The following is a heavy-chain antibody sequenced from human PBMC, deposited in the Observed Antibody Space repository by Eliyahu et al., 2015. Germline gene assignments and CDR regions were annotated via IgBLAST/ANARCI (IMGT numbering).Heavy chain of an antibody. D-gene: IGHD3-22*01. CDR2: ISYDGSNX. J-gene: IGHJ4*02. CDR1: GXTFSSYA. CDR3: ARDWDYYDSSGKFDY. Sequence: QVQLVESGGGVVQPGRSLRXSCAASGXTFSSYAMHWXRQAPGKGLEWVAVISYDGSNXYYADSVKGRFTISRDNSKNTLYLQMNSLRAEDTAVYYCARDWDYYDSSGKFDYWGQGTLVTVSS. V-gene: IGHV3-30-3*01.